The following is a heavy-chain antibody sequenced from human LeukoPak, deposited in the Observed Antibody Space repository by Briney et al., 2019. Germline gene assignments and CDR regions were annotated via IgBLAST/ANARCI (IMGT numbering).Heavy chain of an antibody. CDR3: AKQATPGRYYFDY. Sequence: PGRSLRLSCVASGFTFNTHWVNWVRQAPGKGLEWVAFIRYDGSGKYYADSVKGRFTISRDNSKNTLYLQMGSLSAEDTAVYYCAKQATPGRYYFDYWGQGTLIPVSS. CDR1: GFTFNTHW. V-gene: IGHV3-30*02. D-gene: IGHD2-2*01. CDR2: IRYDGSGK. J-gene: IGHJ4*02.